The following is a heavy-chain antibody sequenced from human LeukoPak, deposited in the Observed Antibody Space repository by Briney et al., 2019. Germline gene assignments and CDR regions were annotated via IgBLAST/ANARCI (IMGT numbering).Heavy chain of an antibody. J-gene: IGHJ4*02. CDR3: ARHPGGGFFYY. V-gene: IGHV4-34*01. CDR2: INHSGST. D-gene: IGHD3-16*01. CDR1: RGSSIVFL. Sequence: SESLSDTSAQYRGSSIVFLWCSIRQPPPKRLEWIGEINHSGSTNYNPSLKSRVTISVDTSKNQFSLKLSSVTAADTAVYYCARHPGGGFFYYWGQGTLVTVSS.